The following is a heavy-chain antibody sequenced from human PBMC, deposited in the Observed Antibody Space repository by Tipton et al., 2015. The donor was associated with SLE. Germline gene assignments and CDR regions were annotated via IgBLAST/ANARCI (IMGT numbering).Heavy chain of an antibody. D-gene: IGHD3-3*01. V-gene: IGHV4-34*01. CDR1: GESFSGYY. Sequence: TLSLTCAVYGESFSGYYWTWIRQPPGKGLEWIGEVDPSGSTNYNPSLRSRVTISIDTSKNQFSLRLKSVTAADTSVYYCARGKDYDFWSGYYRRDASDIWGQGTMVTVSS. J-gene: IGHJ3*02. CDR3: ARGKDYDFWSGYYRRDASDI. CDR2: VDPSGST.